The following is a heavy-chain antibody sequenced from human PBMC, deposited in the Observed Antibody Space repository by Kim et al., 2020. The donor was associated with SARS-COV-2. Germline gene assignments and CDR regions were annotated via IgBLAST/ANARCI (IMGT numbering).Heavy chain of an antibody. CDR3: ATSYYYDSSPDWYFDL. V-gene: IGHV3-74*01. D-gene: IGHD3-22*01. Sequence: SVKGRFTISRDNAKNTLYLQMNSLRAEDTAVYYCATSYYYDSSPDWYFDLWGRGTLVTVSS. J-gene: IGHJ2*01.